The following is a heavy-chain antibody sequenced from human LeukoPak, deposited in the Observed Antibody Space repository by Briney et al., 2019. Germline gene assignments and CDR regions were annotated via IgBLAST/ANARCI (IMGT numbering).Heavy chain of an antibody. CDR2: ISSSSNI. Sequence: PGGSLGLSCAASGFTFSSYSMNWVRQAPGKGLEWVSYISSSSNIYYADSVKGRFTISRDNAKNSLYLQMNSLRAEDTAVYYCARDRIVGVTGRYFDYWGQGDLVTVSS. CDR1: GFTFSSYS. J-gene: IGHJ4*02. D-gene: IGHD1-26*01. V-gene: IGHV3-48*04. CDR3: ARDRIVGVTGRYFDY.